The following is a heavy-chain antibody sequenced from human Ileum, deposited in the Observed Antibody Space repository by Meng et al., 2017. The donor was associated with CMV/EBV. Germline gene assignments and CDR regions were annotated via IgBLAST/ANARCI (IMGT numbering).Heavy chain of an antibody. Sequence: GGSISSGGYYWSWIRQHPGKGLEWIGYIYYSGSTYYNPSLKSRVTISVDTSKNQFSLKLSSVTAADTAVYYCARDARQLGGTRWFDPWGQGTLVTVSS. D-gene: IGHD6-6*01. CDR2: IYYSGST. J-gene: IGHJ5*02. CDR1: GGSISSGGYY. V-gene: IGHV4-31*02. CDR3: ARDARQLGGTRWFDP.